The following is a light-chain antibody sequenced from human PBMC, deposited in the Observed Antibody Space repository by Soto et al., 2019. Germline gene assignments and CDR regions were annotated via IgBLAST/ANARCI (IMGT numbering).Light chain of an antibody. CDR3: QQYGSSPSWT. Sequence: EIVLTQSPGTLSLSPGERATLSCRASQSVSSSYLAWYQQKPGQAPRLLIYGASSRATGIPDRFSGSGSGTAFTLTISRLEPDDFAVYYCQQYGSSPSWTFVQGTKVEIK. V-gene: IGKV3-20*01. J-gene: IGKJ1*01. CDR2: GAS. CDR1: QSVSSSY.